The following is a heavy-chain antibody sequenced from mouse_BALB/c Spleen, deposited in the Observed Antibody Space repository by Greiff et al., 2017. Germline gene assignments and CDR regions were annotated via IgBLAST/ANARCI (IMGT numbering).Heavy chain of an antibody. J-gene: IGHJ4*01. CDR3: ARVPHYYEAMDY. V-gene: IGHV1-7*01. D-gene: IGHD1-2*01. CDR1: GYTFTSYW. Sequence: QVQLKESGAELAKPGASVKMSCKASGYTFTSYWMHWVKQRPGQGLEWIGYINPSTGYTEYNQKFKDKATLTADKSSSTAYMQLSSLTSEDSAVYYCARVPHYYEAMDYWGQGTSVTVSS. CDR2: INPSTGYT.